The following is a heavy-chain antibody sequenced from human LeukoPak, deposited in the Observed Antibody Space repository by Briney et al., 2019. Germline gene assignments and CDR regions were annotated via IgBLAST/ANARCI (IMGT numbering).Heavy chain of an antibody. CDR3: TRAYYGDYYYYYYMDV. V-gene: IGHV3-73*01. J-gene: IGHJ6*03. CDR1: GFTFSGSA. CDR2: IRSKANSYAT. D-gene: IGHD4-17*01. Sequence: GGSLRLSCAASGFTFSGSAMHWVRQASGKGLEWVGRIRSKANSYATAYAVSVKGRFTISRDDSKNMKYLQMNSLKTEDTAVYYCTRAYYGDYYYYYYMDVWGKGTTVTVSS.